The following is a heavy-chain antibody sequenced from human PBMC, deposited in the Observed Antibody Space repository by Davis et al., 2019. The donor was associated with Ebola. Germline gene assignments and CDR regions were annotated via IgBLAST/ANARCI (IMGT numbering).Heavy chain of an antibody. CDR3: ARSTGIVGDAFDI. CDR2: IYTSGST. V-gene: IGHV4-4*07. Sequence: PSETLSPTCTVPGGSITSYYWSWTRQPAGKGLEWIGRIYTSGSTNYNPSLKSRVTMSVDTSKNQFSLKLSSVTAADTAVYYCARSTGIVGDAFDIWGQGTMVTVTS. CDR1: GGSITSYY. J-gene: IGHJ3*02. D-gene: IGHD3-22*01.